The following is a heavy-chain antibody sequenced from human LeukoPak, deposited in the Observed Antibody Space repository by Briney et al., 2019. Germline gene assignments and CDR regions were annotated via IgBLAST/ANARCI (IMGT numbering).Heavy chain of an antibody. J-gene: IGHJ4*02. V-gene: IGHV4-34*11. CDR2: IYYSGST. CDR1: DGSFSAYY. D-gene: IGHD4/OR15-4a*01. Sequence: PSETLSLTCAVYDGSFSAYYWSWIRQPPGKGLEWIGSIYYSGSTNYNPSFKSRVTISIDKSKNQFSLKLTSVTAADSAVYYCARGPLLGDDYDPPFRYWGQGTLVTVSS. CDR3: ARGPLLGDDYDPPFRY.